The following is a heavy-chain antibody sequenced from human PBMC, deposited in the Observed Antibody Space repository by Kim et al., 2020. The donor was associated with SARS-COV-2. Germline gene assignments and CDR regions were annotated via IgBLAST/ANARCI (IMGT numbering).Heavy chain of an antibody. D-gene: IGHD3-22*01. CDR3: AGIYTYYYDSSGLYFDY. J-gene: IGHJ4*02. V-gene: IGHV4-59*01. Sequence: LKSRVTISVATSKNQFSLKLSSVTAADTAVYYCAGIYTYYYDSSGLYFDYWGQGTLVTVSS.